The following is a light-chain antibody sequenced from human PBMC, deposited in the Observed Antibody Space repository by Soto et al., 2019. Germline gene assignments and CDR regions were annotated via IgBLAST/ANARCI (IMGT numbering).Light chain of an antibody. CDR1: SGHSSYA. Sequence: QSVLTQSPSASASLGASVKLTCTLSSGHSSYAIAWHQQQPEKGPRYLMKLNSDGSHSKGGGIPGRFSGSSSGAERYLTISSLQSEDEADYYCQTWGTGIWVFGGGTKLTVL. J-gene: IGLJ3*02. V-gene: IGLV4-69*01. CDR2: LNSDGSH. CDR3: QTWGTGIWV.